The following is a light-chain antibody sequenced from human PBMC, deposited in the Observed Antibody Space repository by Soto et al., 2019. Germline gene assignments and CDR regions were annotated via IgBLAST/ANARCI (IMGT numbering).Light chain of an antibody. V-gene: IGKV1-39*01. Sequence: DIPMTQSPSSLSASVGDRVTITCRASQSISSYLNWYQQKPGKAPKLLIYAASSLQSGVPSRFSGSGSGTDFTLTISSLQPEDCATYDCQQSYSTLLTFGGGTKVEIK. CDR1: QSISSY. J-gene: IGKJ4*01. CDR3: QQSYSTLLT. CDR2: AAS.